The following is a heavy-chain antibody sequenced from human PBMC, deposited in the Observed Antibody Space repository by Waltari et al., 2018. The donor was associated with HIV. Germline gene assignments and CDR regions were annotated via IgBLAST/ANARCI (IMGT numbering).Heavy chain of an antibody. D-gene: IGHD6-13*01. J-gene: IGHJ6*02. V-gene: IGHV4-38-2*01. CDR2: IYHSGCT. CDR3: VSESSSVGYYYYGMDV. CDR1: GYSISSGYY. Sequence: QVQLQESGPGLVKPSETLSLTCAVSGYSISSGYYWGWIRQPPGKGLEWIGSIYHSGCTYHHPSLKSRVTISVATSKNEFSRKLSSVTAADKAVYYWVSESSSVGYYYYGMDVWGQGTTVTVSS.